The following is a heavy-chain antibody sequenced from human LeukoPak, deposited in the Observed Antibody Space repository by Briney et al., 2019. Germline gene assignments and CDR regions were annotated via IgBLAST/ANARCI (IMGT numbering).Heavy chain of an antibody. Sequence: SETLSLTCTVSGDSISSGDYYWSWIRQPAGKGLEWIGRISSSGSTNYNPSLKSRVTISVDTSKNQFSLKLSSVTAADTAVYYCARGEYSSGWYDEPRGRYNWFDPWGQGTLVTVSS. CDR2: ISSSGST. J-gene: IGHJ5*02. V-gene: IGHV4-61*02. D-gene: IGHD6-19*01. CDR3: ARGEYSSGWYDEPRGRYNWFDP. CDR1: GDSISSGDYY.